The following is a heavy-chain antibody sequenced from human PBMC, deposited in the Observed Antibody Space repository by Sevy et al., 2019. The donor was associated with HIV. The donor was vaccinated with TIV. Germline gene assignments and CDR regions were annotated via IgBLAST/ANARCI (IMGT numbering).Heavy chain of an antibody. Sequence: GGCLRLSCVTSGFSFSSYSMNWVRQAPGKGLEWVSYISSSSGTIRYADSVKGRLTISRDNAKNSLFLQMNSLRAEDTAVYYCSRDDHWAFDYWGQGALVTVSS. D-gene: IGHD7-27*01. V-gene: IGHV3-48*01. CDR2: ISSSSGTI. J-gene: IGHJ4*02. CDR3: SRDDHWAFDY. CDR1: GFSFSSYS.